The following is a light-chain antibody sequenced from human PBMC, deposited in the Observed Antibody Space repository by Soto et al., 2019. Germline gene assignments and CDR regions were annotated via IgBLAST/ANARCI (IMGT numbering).Light chain of an antibody. V-gene: IGLV2-8*01. CDR3: SSFAGRDFYV. J-gene: IGLJ1*01. CDR2: EVN. Sequence: QAVLTQPPSASGSPGQSVTISCTGTSSDVGAYVYVSWYQQHPGKAPKLMIYEVNKRPSGVPDRFSGSKSGNTASLTVSGLQAEDEADYYCSSFAGRDFYVFGTGTKLTVL. CDR1: SSDVGAYVY.